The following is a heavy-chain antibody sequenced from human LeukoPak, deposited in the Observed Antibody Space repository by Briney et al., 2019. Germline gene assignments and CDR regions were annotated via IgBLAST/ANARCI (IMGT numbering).Heavy chain of an antibody. CDR2: IYHSGST. V-gene: IGHV4-38-2*02. J-gene: IGHJ4*02. Sequence: SETLSLTCTVSGYSISSGYYWGWIRPPPGKGLEWIGSIYHSGSTYYNPSLKSRVIISVDTSKNQFSLKLSSVTAADTAVYYCVKEWQWLVADYWGQGTLVTVSS. CDR1: GYSISSGYY. D-gene: IGHD6-19*01. CDR3: VKEWQWLVADY.